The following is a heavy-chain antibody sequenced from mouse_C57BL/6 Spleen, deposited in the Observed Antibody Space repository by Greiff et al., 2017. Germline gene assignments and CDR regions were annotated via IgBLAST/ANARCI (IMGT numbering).Heavy chain of an antibody. Sequence: LQESGPELVKPGASVKISCKASGYAFSSSWMNWVKQRPGKGLEWIGRIYPGDGDTNYNGKFKGKATLTADKSSSTAYMQRSSLTSEDSAVYVCARSAITTVVPAYWGQGTLVTVSA. V-gene: IGHV1-82*01. D-gene: IGHD1-1*01. CDR3: ARSAITTVVPAY. CDR2: IYPGDGDT. J-gene: IGHJ3*01. CDR1: GYAFSSSW.